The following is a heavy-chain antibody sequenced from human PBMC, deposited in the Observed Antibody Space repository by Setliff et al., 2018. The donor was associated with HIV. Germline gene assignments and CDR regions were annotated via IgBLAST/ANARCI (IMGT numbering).Heavy chain of an antibody. CDR3: ARERLYIVVVPAAIPYEGYYYMDV. J-gene: IGHJ6*03. V-gene: IGHV1-69*06. CDR2: IIPIFGTA. Sequence: SVKVSCRASGGTFSSYAISWVRQAPGQGLEWMGRIIPIFGTANYAQKFQGRVTITADKSTSTAYMELSSLRSEDTAVYYCARERLYIVVVPAAIPYEGYYYMDVWGKGTTVTVSS. CDR1: GGTFSSYA. D-gene: IGHD2-2*01.